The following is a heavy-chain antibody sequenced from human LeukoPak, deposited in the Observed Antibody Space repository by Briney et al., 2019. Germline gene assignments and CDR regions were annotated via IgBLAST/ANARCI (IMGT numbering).Heavy chain of an antibody. J-gene: IGHJ4*02. Sequence: RTGGSLRLSCAASGFTFDDYGMSRVRQAPGKGLEWVSGINWNGGSTGYADSVKGRFTISRDNAKNSLYLQMNSLRAEDTALYHCARERRYSSGWGNYFDYWGQGTLVTVSS. CDR3: ARERRYSSGWGNYFDY. D-gene: IGHD6-19*01. CDR2: INWNGGST. CDR1: GFTFDDYG. V-gene: IGHV3-20*01.